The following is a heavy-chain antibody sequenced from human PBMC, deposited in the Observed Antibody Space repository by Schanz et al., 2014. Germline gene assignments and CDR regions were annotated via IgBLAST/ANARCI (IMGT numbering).Heavy chain of an antibody. CDR3: ARLRVGYGSWLCDV. V-gene: IGHV3-48*01. CDR1: GFAFSSYS. D-gene: IGHD3-10*01. Sequence: QLVGSGGGLIQPGGSLRLSCTASGFAFSSYSMNWVRQAPGKGLEWVSYTSSSGTTTYYADSVKGRFTISRDNAKNYLSLQMHSLRVEDTAVYFCARLRVGYGSWLCDVWGQGTSVTVSS. CDR2: TSSSGTTT. J-gene: IGHJ6*02.